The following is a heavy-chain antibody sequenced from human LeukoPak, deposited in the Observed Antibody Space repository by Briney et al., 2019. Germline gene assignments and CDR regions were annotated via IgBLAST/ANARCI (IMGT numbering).Heavy chain of an antibody. CDR3: AKHYDSSGYYYVN. Sequence: GGSLRLSCAASGFTFSNYSMNWVRQAPGKGLEWVSYISSRSSTIYYADSVMGRFTISRDNSKNTLYLQMNSLRAEDTAVYYCAKHYDSSGYYYVNWGQGTLVTVSS. CDR2: ISSRSSTI. D-gene: IGHD3-22*01. V-gene: IGHV3-48*01. J-gene: IGHJ4*02. CDR1: GFTFSNYS.